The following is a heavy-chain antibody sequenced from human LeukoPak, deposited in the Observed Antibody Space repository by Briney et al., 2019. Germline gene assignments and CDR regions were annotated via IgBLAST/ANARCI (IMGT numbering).Heavy chain of an antibody. CDR1: GGSISSYY. CDR2: IYYSVST. Sequence: PSETLSLTCTVSGGSISSYYWSWIRQPPGKGLEWIGYIYYSVSTNYNPSLKSRATISVDTSKNQFSLKLSSVTAADTAVYYCARHMGLGYSYGYPYFDYWGQGTLVTVSS. J-gene: IGHJ4*02. V-gene: IGHV4-59*08. D-gene: IGHD5-18*01. CDR3: ARHMGLGYSYGYPYFDY.